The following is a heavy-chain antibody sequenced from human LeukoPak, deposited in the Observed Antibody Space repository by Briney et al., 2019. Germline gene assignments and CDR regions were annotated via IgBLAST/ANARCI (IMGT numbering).Heavy chain of an antibody. D-gene: IGHD6-13*01. V-gene: IGHV4-59*12. J-gene: IGHJ5*02. Sequence: SEPLSLTCTVSGRSISSYYWSWIRQPPGKGREWIGYIYYSGSTIYNPPLKGRITISVDTSKNQFSLKLSSVTAADTAVYYCARERAGSSWHEGWFDPWGQGTLVTVSS. CDR2: IYYSGST. CDR1: GRSISSYY. CDR3: ARERAGSSWHEGWFDP.